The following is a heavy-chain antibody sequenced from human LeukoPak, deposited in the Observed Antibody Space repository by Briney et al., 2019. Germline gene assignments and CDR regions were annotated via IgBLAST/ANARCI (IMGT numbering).Heavy chain of an antibody. CDR3: ANTYYYDGSGYYYLGWFDS. CDR2: IYSGGFT. J-gene: IGHJ5*01. V-gene: IGHV3-66*01. CDR1: GFTFSSYE. D-gene: IGHD3-22*01. Sequence: PGGSLRLSCAASGFTFSSYEMSWVRQAPGKGLEWVSLIYSGGFTYYADSVKGRFTISRDNSKNTLYLQMNSLRAEDTAVYFCANTYYYDGSGYYYLGWFDSWGQGTLVTVSS.